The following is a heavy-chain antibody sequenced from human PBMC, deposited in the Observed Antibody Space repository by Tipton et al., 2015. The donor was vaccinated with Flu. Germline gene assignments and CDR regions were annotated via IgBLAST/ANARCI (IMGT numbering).Heavy chain of an antibody. CDR1: GGSFSGYY. Sequence: TLSLTCAVYGGSFSGYYWSWIRQPPGKGLEWIGEINHSGSTNYNPSLKSRVTISVDTSKNQFSLKLSSVTAADTAVYYCARGSSWYGYWGQGTLVTVSS. J-gene: IGHJ4*02. CDR2: INHSGST. CDR3: ARGSSWYGY. D-gene: IGHD6-13*01. V-gene: IGHV4-34*01.